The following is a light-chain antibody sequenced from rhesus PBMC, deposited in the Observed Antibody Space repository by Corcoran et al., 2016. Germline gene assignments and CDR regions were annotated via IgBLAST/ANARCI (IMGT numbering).Light chain of an antibody. CDR3: MPVIQLPLT. CDR1: QSLLHSNGNTY. J-gene: IGKJ4*01. V-gene: IGKV2-91*01. Sequence: DIVMTQTPLSLPVTPGEPASISCRSSQSLLHSNGNTYLYWYLQKPGQSPPLLIYLVSNRASGVPDRFSGRGSGTDFTLKISRVEAEDVGVYYCMPVIQLPLTFGGGTKVELK. CDR2: LVS.